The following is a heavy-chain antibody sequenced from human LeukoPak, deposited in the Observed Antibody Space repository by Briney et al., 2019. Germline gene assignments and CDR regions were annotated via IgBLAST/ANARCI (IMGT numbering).Heavy chain of an antibody. CDR3: TRDHPGVDRYFDC. CDR2: IRSKSYGGAT. CDR1: GFTFADYA. D-gene: IGHD3-10*01. J-gene: IGHJ4*02. V-gene: IGHV3-49*04. Sequence: GGPLRLSCTTSGFTFADYAMTWVRQAPGKGLEWVGFIRSKSYGGATEYAASVKGRFTVSRDDSKSIAYLQMNSLKTEDTAVYYCTRDHPGVDRYFDCWGQGTLVTVSS.